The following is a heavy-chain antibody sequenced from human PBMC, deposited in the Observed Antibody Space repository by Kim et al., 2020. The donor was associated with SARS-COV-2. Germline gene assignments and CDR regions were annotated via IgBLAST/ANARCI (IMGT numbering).Heavy chain of an antibody. CDR3: AKDTIFGVYAYYYYSMDV. J-gene: IGHJ6*02. CDR2: ISGDGGIT. Sequence: GGSLRLSCAASGFTFDDYAMHWVRQAPGKGLEWVSLISGDGGITYYADSVKGRFTISRDNSKNSLYLQMNSLRTEDTALYYCAKDTIFGVYAYYYYSMDVWGQGTTVTVSS. V-gene: IGHV3-43*02. CDR1: GFTFDDYA. D-gene: IGHD3-3*01.